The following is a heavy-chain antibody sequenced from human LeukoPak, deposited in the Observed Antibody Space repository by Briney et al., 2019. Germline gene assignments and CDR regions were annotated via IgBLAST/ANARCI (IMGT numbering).Heavy chain of an antibody. CDR1: GGLITDYY. Sequence: SETLSLTCSVSGGLITDYYWSWIRQPPGKGLEWIGYISYTGSTTYNPSLQRRVTISKDTSTNEFSLKLSAVTAADTAVYYCARKAWGRGSGYYRWLDPWGLGTLVTVSS. D-gene: IGHD3-10*01. J-gene: IGHJ5*02. CDR3: ARKAWGRGSGYYRWLDP. V-gene: IGHV4-59*08. CDR2: ISYTGST.